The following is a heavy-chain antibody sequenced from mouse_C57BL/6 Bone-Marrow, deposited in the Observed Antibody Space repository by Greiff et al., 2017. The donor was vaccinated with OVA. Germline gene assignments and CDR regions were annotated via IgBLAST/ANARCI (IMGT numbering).Heavy chain of an antibody. Sequence: LEESGAELARPGASVKLSCKASGYTFTSYGISWVKQRTGQGLEWIGEIYPRSGNTYYNEKFKGKATLTADKSSSTAYMELRSLTSEDSAVYFCARWRTAQATAWFAYWGQGTLVTVSA. D-gene: IGHD3-2*02. V-gene: IGHV1-81*01. CDR2: IYPRSGNT. J-gene: IGHJ3*01. CDR3: ARWRTAQATAWFAY. CDR1: GYTFTSYG.